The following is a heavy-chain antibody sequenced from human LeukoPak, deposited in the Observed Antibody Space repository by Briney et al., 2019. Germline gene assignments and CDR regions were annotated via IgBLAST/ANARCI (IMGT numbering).Heavy chain of an antibody. CDR3: RAVAGPDDF. J-gene: IGHJ4*02. CDR1: GFPFSSYA. Sequence: GGSLRLSCSASGFPFSSYAMEWVRQAPGKGLEYVPAISDSGGSTYYADSVKGRFTISRDTAKNTLFLQMNSLRAEDTAVYYCRAVAGPDDFWGQGTLVSVSS. V-gene: IGHV3-64*04. D-gene: IGHD6-19*01. CDR2: ISDSGGST.